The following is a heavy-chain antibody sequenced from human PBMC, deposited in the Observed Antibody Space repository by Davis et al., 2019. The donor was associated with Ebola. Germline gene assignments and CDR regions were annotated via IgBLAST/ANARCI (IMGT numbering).Heavy chain of an antibody. CDR2: ISSSSSTI. CDR1: GFTFSDYY. Sequence: PGGSLRLSCAASGFTFSDYYMSWIRQAPGKGLEWVSYISSSSSTIYYADSVKGRFTISRHNSKNTLYLQMNSLRAEDTAVYYCARYCSSTSCYTRGFDYWGQGTLVTVSS. J-gene: IGHJ4*02. D-gene: IGHD2-2*02. V-gene: IGHV3-11*01. CDR3: ARYCSSTSCYTRGFDY.